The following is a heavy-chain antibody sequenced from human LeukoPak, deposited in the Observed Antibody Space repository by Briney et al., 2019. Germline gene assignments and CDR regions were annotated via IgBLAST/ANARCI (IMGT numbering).Heavy chain of an antibody. J-gene: IGHJ3*02. CDR1: GFTFTSSA. Sequence: ASVKVSCKASGFTFTSSAMQWVRQARGQRLEWIGWIVVGSGNTNYAQKFQERVTITRDMSTSTAYMELSSLRSEDTAVYSCAKGLIEAAGGTFDMWGQGTMVTVSS. D-gene: IGHD6-13*01. CDR2: IVVGSGNT. CDR3: AKGLIEAAGGTFDM. V-gene: IGHV1-58*02.